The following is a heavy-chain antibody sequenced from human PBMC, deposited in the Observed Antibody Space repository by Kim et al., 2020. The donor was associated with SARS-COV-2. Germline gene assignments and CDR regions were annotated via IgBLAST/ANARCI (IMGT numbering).Heavy chain of an antibody. V-gene: IGHV3-72*01. D-gene: IGHD1-26*01. J-gene: IGHJ6*02. CDR3: ARGVMGATMFYYYYYGMDV. Sequence: GGSLRLSCAASGFTFSDHYMDWVRQAPGKGLEWVGRTRNKANSYTTEYAASVKGRFTISRDDSKNSLYLQMNSLKTEDTAVYYCARGVMGATMFYYYYYGMDVWGQGTTVTVSS. CDR1: GFTFSDHY. CDR2: TRNKANSYTT.